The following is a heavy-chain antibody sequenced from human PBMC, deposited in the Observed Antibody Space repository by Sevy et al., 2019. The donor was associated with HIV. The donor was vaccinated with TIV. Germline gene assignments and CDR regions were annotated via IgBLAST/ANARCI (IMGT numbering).Heavy chain of an antibody. J-gene: IGHJ4*02. CDR1: GVTVSSNY. Sequence: GGSLRLSCAASGVTVSSNYMSWVRQAPGKGLEWVSVIYSGGSTYYADSVKGRFTISRDNSKNTLYLKLTSLRAEDTAVYYCARGVYDSSGYYPLDYWGQGTLVTVSS. V-gene: IGHV3-53*01. CDR2: IYSGGST. CDR3: ARGVYDSSGYYPLDY. D-gene: IGHD3-22*01.